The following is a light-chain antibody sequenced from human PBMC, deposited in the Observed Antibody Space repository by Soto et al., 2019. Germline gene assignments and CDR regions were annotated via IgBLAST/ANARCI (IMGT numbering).Light chain of an antibody. J-gene: IGKJ4*01. CDR1: QSISFW. Sequence: DIQMTQSPSILSASVGDSVTITCRASQSISFWLAWYQQKPGKAPKLLIFDVSTLESGIPSRFSGSRSGTEFTLTISSLQPDDFATYFCQQYHSYSPLTFGGGTKVEIK. V-gene: IGKV1-5*01. CDR2: DVS. CDR3: QQYHSYSPLT.